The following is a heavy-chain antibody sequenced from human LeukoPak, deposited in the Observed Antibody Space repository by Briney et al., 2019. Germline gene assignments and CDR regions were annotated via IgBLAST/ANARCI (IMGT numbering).Heavy chain of an antibody. V-gene: IGHV4-34*01. CDR1: GGSFSGYY. Sequence: PSETLSLTCAVYGGSFSGYYWSWIRQPPGKGLEWIGEINHSGSTNYNPSLKSRVTISVDTSKNQFSLKLSSVTAADTAVYYCATPDSSGYYYPYWGQGTLVTVSS. D-gene: IGHD3-22*01. CDR3: ATPDSSGYYYPY. CDR2: INHSGST. J-gene: IGHJ4*02.